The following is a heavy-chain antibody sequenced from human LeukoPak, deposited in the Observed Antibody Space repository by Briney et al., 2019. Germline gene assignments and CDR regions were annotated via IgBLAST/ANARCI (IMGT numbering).Heavy chain of an antibody. J-gene: IGHJ5*02. CDR1: GFTFSSYS. D-gene: IGHD3-3*01. CDR3: AGSLRFLEWFDP. CDR2: ISSSSSYI. V-gene: IGHV3-21*01. Sequence: GGSLRLSCAASGFTFSSYSMNWVRQAPGKGLEWVSSISSSSSYIYYADSVKGRFTISRDNAKNSLYLQMNSLRAEDTAVYYCAGSLRFLEWFDPWGQGTLVTVSS.